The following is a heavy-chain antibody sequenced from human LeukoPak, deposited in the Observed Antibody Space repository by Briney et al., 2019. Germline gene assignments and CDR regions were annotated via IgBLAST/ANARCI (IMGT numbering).Heavy chain of an antibody. Sequence: GGSLRLSCAASGFTFRTYWMHWVRQAPGKGLVWVSRIKSDGSTNYADSVKGRFTISRDNAKNTVSLQMNSLRPEDTGVYYCARAPSEIGGYYPEYFRHWGQGTLVTVSS. CDR1: GFTFRTYW. J-gene: IGHJ1*01. CDR3: ARAPSEIGGYYPEYFRH. D-gene: IGHD3-22*01. CDR2: IKSDGST. V-gene: IGHV3-74*01.